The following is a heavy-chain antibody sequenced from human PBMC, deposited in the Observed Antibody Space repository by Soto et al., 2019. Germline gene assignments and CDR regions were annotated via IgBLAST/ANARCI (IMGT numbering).Heavy chain of an antibody. CDR3: ARLNVITFGGVIVIPGGIDY. Sequence: SETLSLTCTVSGGSISSSSYYWGWIRQPPGKGLEWIGSIYYSGSTYYNPSLKSRVTISVDTSKNQFSLKLSSVTAADTAVYYCARLNVITFGGVIVIPGGIDYWGQGTLVTLSS. D-gene: IGHD3-16*02. J-gene: IGHJ4*02. CDR1: GGSISSSSYY. V-gene: IGHV4-39*01. CDR2: IYYSGST.